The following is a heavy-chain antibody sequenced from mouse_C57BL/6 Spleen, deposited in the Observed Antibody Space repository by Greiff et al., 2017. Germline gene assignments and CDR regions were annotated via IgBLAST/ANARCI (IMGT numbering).Heavy chain of an antibody. Sequence: VKLMESGAELARPGASVKLSCKASGYTFTSYGISWVKQRTGQGLEWIGEIYPRSGNTYYNEKFKGKATLTADKSSSTAYMELRSLTSEDSAVYFCAAPDSSGYDYWGQGTTLTVSS. V-gene: IGHV1-81*01. CDR3: AAPDSSGYDY. CDR1: GYTFTSYG. D-gene: IGHD3-2*02. J-gene: IGHJ2*01. CDR2: IYPRSGNT.